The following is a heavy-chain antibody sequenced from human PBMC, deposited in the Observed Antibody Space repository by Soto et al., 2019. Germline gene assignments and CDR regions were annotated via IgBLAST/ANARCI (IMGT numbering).Heavy chain of an antibody. CDR3: ASGECWPSDY. V-gene: IGHV1-3*05. CDR2: INAGNGNT. CDR1: GYTFTSYA. D-gene: IGHD3-10*01. Sequence: QVQLVQSGAEEKKPGASVKVSCKASGYTFTSYAMHWVRQAPGQRLKWMGWINAGNGNTKYSQKFQGSATITRDTSAGTACMEPSRLRAEDTAVSYGASGECWPSDYWGQGPMVTVSS. J-gene: IGHJ4*02.